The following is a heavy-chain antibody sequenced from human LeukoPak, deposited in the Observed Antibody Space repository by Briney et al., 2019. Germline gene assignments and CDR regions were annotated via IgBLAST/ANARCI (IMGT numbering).Heavy chain of an antibody. CDR2: IIPILGIA. V-gene: IGHV1-69*04. CDR1: GGTFSSYA. J-gene: IGHJ6*02. Sequence: GASVKVSCKASGGTFSSYAISWVRQAPGQGLEWMGRIIPILGIANYAQKFQGRVTITADKSTSTAYMELSSLRSEDTAVYYCARWGLLEVFGYYYYYYGMDVWGQGTTVTVSS. CDR3: ARWGLLEVFGYYYYYYGMDV. D-gene: IGHD3-10*01.